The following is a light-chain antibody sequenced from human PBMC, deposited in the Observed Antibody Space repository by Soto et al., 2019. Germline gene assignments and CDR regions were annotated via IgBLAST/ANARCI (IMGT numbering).Light chain of an antibody. CDR3: QERSNWYT. V-gene: IGKV3-11*01. Sequence: EIVLTQSPATLSLSPGERATLSCRASQSVSSFLAWYQQKPGQAPRLLIYGASNRATGIPARFSGSGSGTDFTLTISSLEPEDFAVYYCQERSNWYTFGQGTKLKIK. CDR2: GAS. J-gene: IGKJ2*01. CDR1: QSVSSF.